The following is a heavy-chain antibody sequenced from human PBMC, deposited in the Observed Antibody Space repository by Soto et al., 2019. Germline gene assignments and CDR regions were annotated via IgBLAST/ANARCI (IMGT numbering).Heavy chain of an antibody. Sequence: ESGGGLVQPGGSLRLSCAASGFTVSSNYMSWVRQAPGKGLEWVSVIYSGGSTYYADSVKGRFTISRDNSKNTLYLQMNSLRAEDTAVYYCARGSYYDDSSGYYYERGLDYWGQGTLVTVSS. J-gene: IGHJ4*02. CDR2: IYSGGST. CDR3: ARGSYYDDSSGYYYERGLDY. CDR1: GFTVSSNY. V-gene: IGHV3-66*01. D-gene: IGHD3-22*01.